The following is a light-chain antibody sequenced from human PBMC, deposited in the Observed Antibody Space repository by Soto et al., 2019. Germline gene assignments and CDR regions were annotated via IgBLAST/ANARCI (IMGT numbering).Light chain of an antibody. Sequence: EIVMTQSPATLSVSPGEKATLSCRASQTINSNLAWYQQKPGQAPRLLIYGASMRATGIPVRFSGSGSGTEFTLTISSLQSEDWAVYYCQQYNDWPPGTFGQGTKLEIK. V-gene: IGKV3-15*01. CDR1: QTINSN. J-gene: IGKJ2*02. CDR3: QQYNDWPPGT. CDR2: GAS.